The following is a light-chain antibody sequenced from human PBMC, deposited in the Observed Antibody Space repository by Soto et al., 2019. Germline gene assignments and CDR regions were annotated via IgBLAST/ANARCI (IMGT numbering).Light chain of an antibody. CDR1: QSVSNY. Sequence: EIGLTQSPATLSLSPGERATLSCRASQSVSNYLSWYHQKPGQAPRLLNYDAPNMATGVPGRFSGSRSGIDFTLTISSLEPEDFAVYYCQQRSNRPWTVSQGTKVEIE. CDR3: QQRSNRPWT. J-gene: IGKJ1*01. CDR2: DAP. V-gene: IGKV3-11*01.